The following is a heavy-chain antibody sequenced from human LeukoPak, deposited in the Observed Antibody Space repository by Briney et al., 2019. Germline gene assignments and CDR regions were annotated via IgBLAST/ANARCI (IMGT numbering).Heavy chain of an antibody. V-gene: IGHV3-9*01. D-gene: IGHD6-13*01. CDR3: AKDRSSSGPGVRFDP. Sequence: GGSLRLSCAASGFTFDDYAMHWVRQAPGKGLEWVSGISWNSGSIGYADSVKGRFTISRDNSKNTLYLQMNSLTVEDTAVYYCAKDRSSSGPGVRFDPWGQGTLVTVSS. J-gene: IGHJ5*02. CDR1: GFTFDDYA. CDR2: ISWNSGSI.